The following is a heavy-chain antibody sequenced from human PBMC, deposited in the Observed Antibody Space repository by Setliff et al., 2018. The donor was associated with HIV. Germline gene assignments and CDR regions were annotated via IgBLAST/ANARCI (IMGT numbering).Heavy chain of an antibody. CDR2: IYYSGSS. CDR3: ASLSSGSDWYFDL. V-gene: IGHV4-59*01. CDR1: GGSISSYY. D-gene: IGHD3-22*01. J-gene: IGHJ2*01. Sequence: SETLSLTCTVSGGSISSYYWSWIRQPPGKGLEWIGYIYYSGSSNYKPSLKSRVTISVDTSKNHFSLKLSYVTAADTAVYYCASLSSGSDWYFDLWGRGTLVTVSS.